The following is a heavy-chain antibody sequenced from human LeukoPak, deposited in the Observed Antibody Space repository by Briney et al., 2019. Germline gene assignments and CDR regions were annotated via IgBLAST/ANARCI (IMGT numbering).Heavy chain of an antibody. V-gene: IGHV4-38-2*02. Sequence: SETLSLTCTVSGYSISSGYYWGWIRQPPGKGLEWIGSIYHSGSTYYNPSLKSRVTISVDTSKNQFSLKLSSVTAADTAVYYCARRGTYYDILTGYYPRGFDYWGQGTLVTVSS. J-gene: IGHJ4*02. CDR2: IYHSGST. D-gene: IGHD3-9*01. CDR3: ARRGTYYDILTGYYPRGFDY. CDR1: GYSISSGYY.